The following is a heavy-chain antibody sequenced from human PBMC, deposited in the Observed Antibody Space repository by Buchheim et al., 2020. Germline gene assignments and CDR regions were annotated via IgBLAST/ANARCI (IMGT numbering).Heavy chain of an antibody. V-gene: IGHV3-30*18. CDR1: GFTFSSYG. D-gene: IGHD6-6*01. Sequence: QVQLVESGGGVVQPGRSLRLSCAASGFTFSSYGMHWVRQAPGKGLEWVAVISYDGSNKYYADSVKGRFTISRDNSKNTLYLQMNSLRAEDTAVYYCAKDRGSRGIAAPEDVWGQGTT. CDR3: AKDRGSRGIAAPEDV. CDR2: ISYDGSNK. J-gene: IGHJ6*02.